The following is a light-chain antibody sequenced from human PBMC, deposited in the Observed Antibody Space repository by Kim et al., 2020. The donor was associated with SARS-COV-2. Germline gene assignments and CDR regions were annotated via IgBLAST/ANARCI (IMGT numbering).Light chain of an antibody. V-gene: IGKV3-11*01. CDR2: DAS. Sequence: EIVLTQSPATLSLSPGERATLSCRASQNVSTYLAWYQQTPGQAPRLLIYDASNRATGIPARFSGSGSGTDFTLTISSLEPEDFAVYSCQQRSNWLTFGGGTKVEIK. J-gene: IGKJ4*01. CDR3: QQRSNWLT. CDR1: QNVSTY.